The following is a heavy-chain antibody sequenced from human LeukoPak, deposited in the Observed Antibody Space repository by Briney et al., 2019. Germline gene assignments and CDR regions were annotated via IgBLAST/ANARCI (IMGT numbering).Heavy chain of an antibody. CDR3: ARDYGDYCDSSGPCFDY. V-gene: IGHV1-18*01. J-gene: IGHJ4*02. CDR1: GYTFSSYG. Sequence: ASVKVSCKASGYTFSSYGISWVRQAPGQGLEWMGWISAYNGNTNYAQKLQGRVTMTTDTSTSTAYMELRSLRSDDTAVYYCARDYGDYCDSSGPCFDYWGQGTLVTVSS. CDR2: ISAYNGNT. D-gene: IGHD3-22*01.